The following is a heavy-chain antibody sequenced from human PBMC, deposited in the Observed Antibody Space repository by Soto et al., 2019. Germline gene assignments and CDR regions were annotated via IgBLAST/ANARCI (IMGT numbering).Heavy chain of an antibody. D-gene: IGHD3-10*01. V-gene: IGHV5-51*01. Sequence: GESLKTSSKGSGYTLSKYWIGWVRPTPGKGREWMGMNYPGDSDARYRPSFEGQVTFSVDTSINTAYLQWNSLKASDTAMYYCARQGGEYNTMSDYWGQGTLVTVSS. CDR1: GYTLSKYW. J-gene: IGHJ4*02. CDR3: ARQGGEYNTMSDY. CDR2: NYPGDSDA.